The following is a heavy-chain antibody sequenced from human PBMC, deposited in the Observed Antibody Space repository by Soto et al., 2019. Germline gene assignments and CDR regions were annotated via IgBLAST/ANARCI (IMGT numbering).Heavy chain of an antibody. V-gene: IGHV3-20*03. Sequence: PEEPLSRYSETSVLTFLDHGMNWVRQAPGKGLEWVSGINWNGGSTGYADSVKGRFTISRDNSKNTLYLQMNSLRAEDTALYYCAKGSRADCYSDSDYWGQGT. CDR1: VLTFLDHG. CDR2: INWNGGST. CDR3: AKGSRADCYSDSDY. D-gene: IGHD2-21*02. J-gene: IGHJ4*02.